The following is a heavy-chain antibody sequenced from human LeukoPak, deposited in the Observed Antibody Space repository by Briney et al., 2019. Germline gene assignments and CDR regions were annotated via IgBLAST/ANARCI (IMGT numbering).Heavy chain of an antibody. CDR1: GVSISSYY. Sequence: PSETLSLTCTVSGVSISSYYWSWIRQPPGKGLEWIGYIYYSGSTNYNPSLKSRVTISVDTSKNQFSLKLSSVTAADTAVYYCARGGRRWLQFYYWGQGTLVTVSS. V-gene: IGHV4-59*01. CDR2: IYYSGST. J-gene: IGHJ4*02. CDR3: ARGGRRWLQFYY. D-gene: IGHD5-24*01.